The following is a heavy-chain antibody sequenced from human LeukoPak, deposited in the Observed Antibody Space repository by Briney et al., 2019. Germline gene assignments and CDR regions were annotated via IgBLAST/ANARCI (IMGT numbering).Heavy chain of an antibody. CDR3: ARVSTSGYDNHFDY. J-gene: IGHJ4*02. V-gene: IGHV4-34*01. CDR2: INHSGST. D-gene: IGHD5-12*01. CDR1: GGSFSGYY. Sequence: PSETLSLTCAVYGGSFSGYYWSWIRQPPGKGLEWIGEINHSGSTNYNPSLKSRVTISVDTSKNQFSLKLSSVTAADTAVYYCARVSTSGYDNHFDYWGQGTLVTVSS.